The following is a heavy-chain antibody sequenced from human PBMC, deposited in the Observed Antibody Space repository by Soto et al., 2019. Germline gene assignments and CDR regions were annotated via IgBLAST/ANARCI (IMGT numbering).Heavy chain of an antibody. J-gene: IGHJ6*02. CDR2: IVPVFQTT. V-gene: IGHV1-69*01. D-gene: IGHD3-16*01. CDR1: GGTFDSFA. Sequence: QMQLVQSGAEVKEPGSSVKVSCKASGGTFDSFAISWVRQAPGQGPEWLGGIVPVFQTTNYAQRFQDRVTSNADGSTGTAYMELRNVRSQDSATYYRASRIGDVPFVPLHYFYAMDVWGQGTTVTVS. CDR3: ASRIGDVPFVPLHYFYAMDV.